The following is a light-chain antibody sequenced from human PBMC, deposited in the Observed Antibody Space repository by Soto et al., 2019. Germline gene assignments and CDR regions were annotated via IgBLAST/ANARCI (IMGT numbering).Light chain of an antibody. Sequence: DIQMTQSPSTLSASVGDRVTITCRASQTIDSWLAWYQQRPGKPPNLLIYKASTLASGVPSRFSGSRSGTEFTLTINSLQPDDFATYYCQQYKTYWTFGQGTKVDIK. CDR2: KAS. CDR1: QTIDSW. J-gene: IGKJ1*01. V-gene: IGKV1-5*03. CDR3: QQYKTYWT.